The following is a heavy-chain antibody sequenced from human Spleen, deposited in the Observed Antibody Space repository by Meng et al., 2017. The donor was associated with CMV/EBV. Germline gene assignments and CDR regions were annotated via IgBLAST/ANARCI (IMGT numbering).Heavy chain of an antibody. CDR1: GFTFDDYA. CDR3: ARAHSSSWYKYYYYGMDV. CDR2: ISWNSGSI. Sequence: SLKISCAASGFTFDDYAMHWVRQAPGKGLEWVSGISWNSGSIGYADSVKGRFTISRDNAKNSLYLQMNSLRAEDMAVYYCARAHSSSWYKYYYYGMDVWGQGTTVTVSS. J-gene: IGHJ6*02. D-gene: IGHD6-13*01. V-gene: IGHV3-9*03.